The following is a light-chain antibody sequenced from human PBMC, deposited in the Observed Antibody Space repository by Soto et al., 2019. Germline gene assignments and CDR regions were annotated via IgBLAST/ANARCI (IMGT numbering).Light chain of an antibody. CDR2: EVS. J-gene: IGLJ1*01. V-gene: IGLV2-8*01. Sequence: QSALTQPPSASGSPGQSVTIFCTGTSSDGGGYNYVSWYQQHPGKAPKLMIYEVSKRPSGVPDRFSGSKSGNTASLTVSGLQAEDEADYYCSSYAGSNNFGVFGTGTKVTVL. CDR3: SSYAGSNNFGV. CDR1: SSDGGGYNY.